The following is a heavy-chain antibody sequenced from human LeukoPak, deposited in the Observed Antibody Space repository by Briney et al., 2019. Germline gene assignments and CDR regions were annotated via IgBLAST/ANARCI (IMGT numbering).Heavy chain of an antibody. CDR1: GGSISSYY. J-gene: IGHJ4*02. CDR2: IYTSGST. CDR3: ARVLRLGINYYFDY. Sequence: SETLSLTCTVSGGSISSYYWSWIRQPAGKGLEWIGRIYTSGSTNYNPSLKSRVTMSVDTSKNQLSLKLSSVTAADTAVYYCARVLRLGINYYFDYWGQGTLVTVSS. D-gene: IGHD3-3*01. V-gene: IGHV4-4*07.